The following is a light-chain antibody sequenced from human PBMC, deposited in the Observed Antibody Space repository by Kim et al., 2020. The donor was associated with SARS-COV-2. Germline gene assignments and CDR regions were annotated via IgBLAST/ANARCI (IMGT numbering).Light chain of an antibody. J-gene: IGLJ2*01. Sequence: SVALGQTATIPCGGNNIENKNVHWYRQRPGQAPVLVMNRDKQRPSGIPERLSGSNSGDTATLTISRVEAGDEGEYYCQVWDSRAVVFGGGTQLTVL. CDR1: NIENKN. V-gene: IGLV3-9*01. CDR2: RDK. CDR3: QVWDSRAVV.